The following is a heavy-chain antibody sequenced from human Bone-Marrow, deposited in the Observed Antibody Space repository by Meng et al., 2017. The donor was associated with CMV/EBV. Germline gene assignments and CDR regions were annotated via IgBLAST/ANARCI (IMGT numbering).Heavy chain of an antibody. CDR1: GFTFSSYS. CDR3: ARVISLEPTPSFYYYYGMDV. CDR2: ISSSSSYI. J-gene: IGHJ6*02. V-gene: IGHV3-21*01. Sequence: GGSLRLSCAASGFTFSSYSMNWVRQAPGKGLEWVSSISSSSSYIYYADSVKGRFTISRDNAKNSLYLQMNSLRAEDTAVYYCARVISLEPTPSFYYYYGMDVWGQGTTVTVYS. D-gene: IGHD1-1*01.